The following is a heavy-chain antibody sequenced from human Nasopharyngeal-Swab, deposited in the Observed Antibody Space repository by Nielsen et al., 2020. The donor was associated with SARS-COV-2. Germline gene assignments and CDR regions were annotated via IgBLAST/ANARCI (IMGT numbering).Heavy chain of an antibody. CDR3: ARVGTIFGVVIADY. Sequence: ESLKISCTVSGGSISSGSYYWGWIRQPPGKGLEWIGSIYYSGSTYYNPSLKSRVTISVDTSKNQFSLKLSSVTAADTAVYYCARVGTIFGVVIADYWGQGTLVTVSS. V-gene: IGHV4-39*07. CDR2: IYYSGST. CDR1: GGSISSGSYY. D-gene: IGHD3-3*01. J-gene: IGHJ4*02.